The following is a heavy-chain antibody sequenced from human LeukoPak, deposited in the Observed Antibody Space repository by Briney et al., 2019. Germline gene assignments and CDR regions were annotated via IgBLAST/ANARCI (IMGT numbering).Heavy chain of an antibody. J-gene: IGHJ1*01. CDR3: CDYGGNLD. CDR1: GGTFSSYT. Sequence: SVKISCKASGGTFSSYTISWVRQAPGQGLEWMGRIIPILGIANYAQKFQGRVTITADKSTSTAYMELSSLRSEDTAVYYCCDYGGNLDWGQGTLVTVSS. CDR2: IIPILGIA. D-gene: IGHD4-23*01. V-gene: IGHV1-69*02.